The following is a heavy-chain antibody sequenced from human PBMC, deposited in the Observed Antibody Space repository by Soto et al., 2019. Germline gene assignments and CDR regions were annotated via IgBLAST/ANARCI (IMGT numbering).Heavy chain of an antibody. CDR1: GYTFTSYD. V-gene: IGHV1-8*01. CDR2: MNPNSGNT. J-gene: IGHJ5*02. CDR3: ARDPVGGNWFDP. D-gene: IGHD1-26*01. Sequence: ASVKVSCKASGYTFTSYDINWVRQATGQGLEWMGWMNPNSGNTGYAQKLQGRVTMTRNTSISTAYMELSSLRSDDTAVYYCARDPVGGNWFDPWGQGTLVTVS.